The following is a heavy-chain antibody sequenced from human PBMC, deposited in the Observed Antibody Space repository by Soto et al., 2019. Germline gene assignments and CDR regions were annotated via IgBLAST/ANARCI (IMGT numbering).Heavy chain of an antibody. CDR3: ASTYCSSTSCYMSYYGMDV. V-gene: IGHV5-10-1*01. D-gene: IGHD2-2*02. CDR1: GYIFTSYW. J-gene: IGHJ6*02. Sequence: GESLKISCNGSGYIFTSYWISWVRQMPGKGLEWMGRIDPSDSYTNYSPSFQGHVTISADKSISTAYLQWSSLKASDTAMYYCASTYCSSTSCYMSYYGMDVWGQGTTVTVS. CDR2: IDPSDSYT.